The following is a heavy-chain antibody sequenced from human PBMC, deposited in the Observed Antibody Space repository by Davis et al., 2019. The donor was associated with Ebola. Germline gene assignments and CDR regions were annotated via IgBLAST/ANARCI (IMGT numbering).Heavy chain of an antibody. D-gene: IGHD4-17*01. CDR2: IDAYNGNT. Sequence: ASVKVSCKASGYTFTSYGISWVRQAPGQGLEWMGWIDAYNGNTNYAQKFQGRVTMTTDTSTSTASMELRSLRSDDTAVYYCARGAYGHYFYGMDVWGQGTTVTVSS. CDR1: GYTFTSYG. J-gene: IGHJ6*02. V-gene: IGHV1-18*04. CDR3: ARGAYGHYFYGMDV.